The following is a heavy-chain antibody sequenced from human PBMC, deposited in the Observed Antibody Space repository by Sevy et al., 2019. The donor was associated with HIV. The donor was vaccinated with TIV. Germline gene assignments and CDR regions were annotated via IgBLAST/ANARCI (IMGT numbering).Heavy chain of an antibody. D-gene: IGHD1-7*01. Sequence: GGSLRLSCVASGFTFSGYWMSWVRQAPGKGLECVVNIKEDGSERYYVHSVKGRFIISRDNAKNSLYLQMDSLRAEDTAVYYCAREQITGSNPDYFDYWGQGTLVTVSS. CDR2: IKEDGSER. V-gene: IGHV3-7*01. J-gene: IGHJ4*02. CDR3: AREQITGSNPDYFDY. CDR1: GFTFSGYW.